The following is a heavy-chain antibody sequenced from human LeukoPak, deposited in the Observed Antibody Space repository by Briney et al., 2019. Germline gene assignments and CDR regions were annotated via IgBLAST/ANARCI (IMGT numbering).Heavy chain of an antibody. V-gene: IGHV2-5*01. CDR1: GFSLSTSGVG. CDR2: IYWSDDK. CDR3: ARLDYGSTFDY. Sequence: ESGPTLVKPTQTLTLTCTFSGFSLSTSGVGVGWIRQPPGKALEWLALIYWSDDKRYSPSLKSRLTITKDTSRNQVVLTMTNMDPVDTATYYCARLDYGSTFDYWGQGTLVTVSS. D-gene: IGHD4-17*01. J-gene: IGHJ4*02.